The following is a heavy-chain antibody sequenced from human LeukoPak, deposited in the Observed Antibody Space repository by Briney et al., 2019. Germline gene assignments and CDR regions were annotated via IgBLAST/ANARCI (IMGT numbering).Heavy chain of an antibody. V-gene: IGHV1-18*01. Sequence: AAVKVSCKGSGGTFISYAISWVRQAPGQGVGGMGWISDYNGNKNYEQKLQGRVNITIDTEKRKAYMELRRLRSDDTAVYYCASCSSTSCYDDGFQHWGQGTLVTVSS. D-gene: IGHD2-2*01. CDR3: ASCSSTSCYDDGFQH. J-gene: IGHJ1*01. CDR1: GGTFISYA. CDR2: ISDYNGNK.